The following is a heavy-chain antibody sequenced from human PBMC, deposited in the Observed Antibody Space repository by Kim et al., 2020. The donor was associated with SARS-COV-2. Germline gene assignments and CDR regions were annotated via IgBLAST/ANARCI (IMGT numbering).Heavy chain of an antibody. V-gene: IGHV3-11*01. CDR2: ISCSGSYV. Sequence: GGSLRLSCAASGFTFSDYYMTWIRQAPGKGLEWVSYISCSGSYVNYADSVKGRFTISRDNAKNSLYLQMSSLRAEDTALYYCARVPFGDLSAYYFDLWG. D-gene: IGHD3-10*01. J-gene: IGHJ4*01. CDR1: GFTFSDYY. CDR3: ARVPFGDLSAYYFDL.